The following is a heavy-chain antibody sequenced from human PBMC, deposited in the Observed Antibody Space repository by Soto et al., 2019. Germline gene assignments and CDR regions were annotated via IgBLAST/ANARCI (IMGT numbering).Heavy chain of an antibody. J-gene: IGHJ5*02. V-gene: IGHV1-18*04. D-gene: IGHD3-10*01. Sequence: QVQLVQSGAEVKKPGASVKVSCKASGYTFTSYGISWVRKAHGQGLESVGWISAYNGNTNYAQKLQGRVTMTTDTATSTAYMELRSLRSDDTAVYYCARDSYGSGSYYEENWFDPWGQGTLVTVSS. CDR3: ARDSYGSGSYYEENWFDP. CDR2: ISAYNGNT. CDR1: GYTFTSYG.